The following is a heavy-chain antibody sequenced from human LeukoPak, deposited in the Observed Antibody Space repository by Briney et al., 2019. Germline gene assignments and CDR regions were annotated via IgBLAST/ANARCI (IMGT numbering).Heavy chain of an antibody. J-gene: IGHJ3*02. CDR3: AKEGDYYGSGSYRDGFDI. Sequence: GGSLRLSCAASGFTFSSYSMNWVRQAPGKGLEWVSSISSSSSYIYYADSVKGRFTISRDNAKNSLYLQMNSLRAEDTAVYYCAKEGDYYGSGSYRDGFDIWGQGTRATVSS. V-gene: IGHV3-21*01. CDR1: GFTFSSYS. D-gene: IGHD3-10*01. CDR2: ISSSSSYI.